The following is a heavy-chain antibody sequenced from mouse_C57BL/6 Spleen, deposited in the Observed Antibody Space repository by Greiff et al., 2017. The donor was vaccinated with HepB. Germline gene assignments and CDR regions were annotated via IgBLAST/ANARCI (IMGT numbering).Heavy chain of an antibody. Sequence: QVQLQQPGAELVMPGASVKLSCKASGYTFTSYWMHCVKQRPGHGLEWIGEIDPSDSYTNYNQEFKGKTTLTVDESSSTAYMQLSSLTSEDSAVSYCARHYCGSSYAFGGWGTGTTVTVSS. V-gene: IGHV1-69*01. D-gene: IGHD1-1*01. CDR1: GYTFTSYW. CDR2: IDPSDSYT. CDR3: ARHYCGSSYAFGG. J-gene: IGHJ1*03.